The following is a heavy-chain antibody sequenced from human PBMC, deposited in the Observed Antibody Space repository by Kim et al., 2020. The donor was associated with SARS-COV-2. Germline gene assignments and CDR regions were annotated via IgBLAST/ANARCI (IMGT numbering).Heavy chain of an antibody. V-gene: IGHV3-30-3*01. CDR3: ARESEAGGARLGI. CDR1: GFTFSSYA. D-gene: IGHD3-16*01. Sequence: GGSLRLSCAASGFTFSSYAMRWVRQAPGKGLEWVSVISYGGSNKYYADSVKGRFTISRDNSKNTLYLQMNSLRAEDTAVYYCARESEAGGARLGIWGQGTMGAVSS. CDR2: ISYGGSNK. J-gene: IGHJ3*02.